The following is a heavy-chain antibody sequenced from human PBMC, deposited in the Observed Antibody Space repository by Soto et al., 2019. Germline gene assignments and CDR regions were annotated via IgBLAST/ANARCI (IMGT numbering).Heavy chain of an antibody. D-gene: IGHD3-16*01. CDR1: GFTFSSYGTFSSYG. CDR2: ISYDGSNK. CDR3: TVLEGAFDI. Sequence: QVQLVESGGGVVQPGRSLRLSCAASGFTFSSYGTFSSYGMHWVRQAPGKGLEWVAVISYDGSNKYYADSVKGRITISRDNSKNTLYLQMNSPNPEDTAVYYGTVLEGAFDIWGQGTMVTVSS. V-gene: IGHV3-30*03. J-gene: IGHJ3*02.